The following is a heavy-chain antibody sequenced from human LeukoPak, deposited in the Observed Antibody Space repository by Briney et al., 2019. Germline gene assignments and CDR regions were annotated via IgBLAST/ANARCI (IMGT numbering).Heavy chain of an antibody. V-gene: IGHV1-69*13. Sequence: ASVKVSCKASGGTFSSYAISWVRQAPGQGLEWMGGIIPIFGTANYAQKFQGRVTITADESTSTAYMELSSLRSEDTAVYYCARDVYSYGPRGYYYYYMDVWGKGTTVTVSS. J-gene: IGHJ6*03. D-gene: IGHD5-18*01. CDR2: IIPIFGTA. CDR1: GGTFSSYA. CDR3: ARDVYSYGPRGYYYYYMDV.